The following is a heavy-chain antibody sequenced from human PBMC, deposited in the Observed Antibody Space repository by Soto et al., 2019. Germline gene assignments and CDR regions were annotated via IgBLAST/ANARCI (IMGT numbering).Heavy chain of an antibody. CDR3: ARDYKYSSSGDGFGI. Sequence: TIVDLGGRRILQKTGKGLEWVSGINWNGGSTGYADSVKGRFTISRDNAKNSLYLQMNSLRAEDTALYLCARDYKYSSSGDGFGICGQGIMVT. V-gene: IGHV3-20*01. D-gene: IGHD6-6*01. CDR2: INWNGGST. J-gene: IGHJ3*02. CDR1: TIVDLG.